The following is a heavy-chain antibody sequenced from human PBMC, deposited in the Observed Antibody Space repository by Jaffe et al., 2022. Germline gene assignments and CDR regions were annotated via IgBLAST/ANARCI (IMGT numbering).Heavy chain of an antibody. J-gene: IGHJ4*02. V-gene: IGHV3-30*02. CDR2: IRYDGNTK. D-gene: IGHD4-4*01. CDR1: GFTFSSYG. CDR3: ATFTSNWYYFAY. Sequence: QVQLVESGGGVVQPGGSLRLSCTASGFTFSSYGLHWVRQAPGKGLEWVTFIRYDGNTKYYADSVKGRFTISRDDSKSTLYLQMNSLRVEDTAVYYCATFTSNWYYFAYWGRGTLVTVSS.